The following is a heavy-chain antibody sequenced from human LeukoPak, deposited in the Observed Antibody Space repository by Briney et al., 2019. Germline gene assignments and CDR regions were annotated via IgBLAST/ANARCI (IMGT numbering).Heavy chain of an antibody. CDR3: ARSFYYGGKATFDY. Sequence: GESLQISCKGSGYSFTSYWIAWVRRMPGKGREWMGIIYPGDSDTRDSPSFQGQVTISADKSISTAYLQWSSLKASDTAMYYCARSFYYGGKATFDYWGQGTLVTVSS. CDR2: IYPGDSDT. J-gene: IGHJ4*02. V-gene: IGHV5-51*01. D-gene: IGHD4-23*01. CDR1: GYSFTSYW.